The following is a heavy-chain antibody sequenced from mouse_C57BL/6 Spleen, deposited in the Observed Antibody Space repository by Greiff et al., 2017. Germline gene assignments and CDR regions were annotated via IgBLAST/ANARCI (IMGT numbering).Heavy chain of an antibody. J-gene: IGHJ4*01. CDR1: GFTFSSYG. D-gene: IGHD2-4*01. Sequence: EVMLVESGGDLVKPGGSLKLSCAASGFTFSSYGMSWVRQTPDKRLEWVATISSGGSYTYYPDSVKGRFTISRDNAKNTLYLQMSSLKSEDTAMYYCARHGDYDGDARDYWGQGTSVTVSS. CDR2: ISSGGSYT. V-gene: IGHV5-6*02. CDR3: ARHGDYDGDARDY.